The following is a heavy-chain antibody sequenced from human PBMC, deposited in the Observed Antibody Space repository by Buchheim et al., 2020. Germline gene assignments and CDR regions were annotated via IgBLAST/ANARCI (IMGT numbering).Heavy chain of an antibody. V-gene: IGHV3-21*01. CDR1: GFTFSSYS. D-gene: IGHD3-3*01. CDR3: ARRGVTIFGDRYYYYGMDV. Sequence: EVQLVESGGGLVKPGGSLRLSCAASGFTFSSYSMNWVRQAPGKGLEWVSSISSSSSYIYYADSVKGRFTISRDNAKNSLYLQMNSLRAEDTAVYYCARRGVTIFGDRYYYYGMDVWGQGTT. CDR2: ISSSSSYI. J-gene: IGHJ6*02.